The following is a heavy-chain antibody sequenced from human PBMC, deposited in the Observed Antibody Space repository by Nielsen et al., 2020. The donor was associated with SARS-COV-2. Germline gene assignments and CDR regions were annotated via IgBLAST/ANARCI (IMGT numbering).Heavy chain of an antibody. J-gene: IGHJ5*02. V-gene: IGHV1-24*01. D-gene: IGHD5-18*01. Sequence: GGSLRLSCAVSGSSFRSSAMHWVRQAPGKGLEWMGGFDPEDGETIYAQKFQGRVTMTEDTSTDTAYMELSSLRSEDTAVYYCATAGGYNVRWFDPWGQGTLVTVSS. CDR3: ATAGGYNVRWFDP. CDR2: FDPEDGET. CDR1: GSSFRSSA.